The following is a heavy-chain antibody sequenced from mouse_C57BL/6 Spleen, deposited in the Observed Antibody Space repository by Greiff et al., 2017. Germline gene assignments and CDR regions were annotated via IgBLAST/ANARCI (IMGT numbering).Heavy chain of an antibody. V-gene: IGHV14-4*01. Sequence: EVQLQQSGAELVRPGASVKLSCTASGFNIKDDYMHWVKQRPEQGLEWIGWIDPENGDTEYASKFQGKATITADTSSNTAYLQLSSLTSEDTAVYYCTTFYSHAMDYWGQGTSVTVSS. D-gene: IGHD1-1*01. CDR2: IDPENGDT. J-gene: IGHJ4*01. CDR3: TTFYSHAMDY. CDR1: GFNIKDDY.